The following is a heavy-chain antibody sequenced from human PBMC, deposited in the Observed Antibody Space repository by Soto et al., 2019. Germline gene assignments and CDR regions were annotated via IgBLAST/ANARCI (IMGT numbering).Heavy chain of an antibody. Sequence: GSLRLSCAASGFTVSSNYMSWVRQAPGKGLEWVSVIYSGGSTYYADSVKGRFTISRHNSKNTLYLQMNSLRAEDTAVYYCARDSPYGDYAYYGMDVWGQGTTVTSP. J-gene: IGHJ6*02. CDR2: IYSGGST. D-gene: IGHD4-17*01. V-gene: IGHV3-53*04. CDR3: ARDSPYGDYAYYGMDV. CDR1: GFTVSSNY.